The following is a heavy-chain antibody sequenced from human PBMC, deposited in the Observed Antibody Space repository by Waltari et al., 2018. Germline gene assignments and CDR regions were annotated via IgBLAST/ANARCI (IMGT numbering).Heavy chain of an antibody. J-gene: IGHJ6*03. V-gene: IGHV3-48*03. CDR1: GFTFSSHE. D-gene: IGHD2-2*02. CDR3: ARDRVPAAIYYYYYMDV. CDR2: ISSSGSTI. Sequence: EVQLVESGGGLVQPGGSLRLSCAASGFTFSSHEMNWVRQAPGKGLEGVSYISSSGSTIYYADSVKGRFTISRDNAKNSLYLQMNSLRAEDTAVYYCARDRVPAAIYYYYYMDVWGKGTTVTVSS.